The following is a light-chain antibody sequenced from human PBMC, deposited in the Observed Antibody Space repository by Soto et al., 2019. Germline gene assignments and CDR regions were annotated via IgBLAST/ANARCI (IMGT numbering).Light chain of an antibody. CDR1: SSDIGGYNY. Sequence: QSVLTQPASVSGSPGQSITISCTGTSSDIGGYNYVSWYQHHPGKAPKLMIYDVRRRPSGVSDRFSGSKSGNTASLTISGLQAEDEADYYCSSDISSSAPYVFGTGTKVTVL. J-gene: IGLJ1*01. CDR3: SSDISSSAPYV. CDR2: DVR. V-gene: IGLV2-14*03.